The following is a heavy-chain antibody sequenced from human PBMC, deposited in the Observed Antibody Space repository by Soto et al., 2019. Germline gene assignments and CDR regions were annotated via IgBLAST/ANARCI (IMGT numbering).Heavy chain of an antibody. CDR1: GGSFSDYF. D-gene: IGHD6-6*01. V-gene: IGHV4-34*01. CDR3: AGREFASSSFHYYYYAVDV. Sequence: SETLSLTCAVYGGSFSDYFWTWIRRPPGKGLERIGEINHSGSTNFNPSLKSRVAISADTSRNQFSLRVTSVTAADTAVYYCAGREFASSSFHYYYYAVDVWGQGTTVTVSS. J-gene: IGHJ6*02. CDR2: INHSGST.